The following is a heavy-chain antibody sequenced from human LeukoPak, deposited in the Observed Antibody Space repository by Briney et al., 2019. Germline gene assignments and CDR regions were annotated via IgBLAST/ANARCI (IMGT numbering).Heavy chain of an antibody. J-gene: IGHJ4*02. CDR1: GFTFDDYA. D-gene: IGHD2-2*01. V-gene: IGHV3-9*01. CDR3: AKGYCSSTSCHIDY. CDR2: ISWNSGSI. Sequence: GGSLRLSCAASGFTFDDYAMHWVRQAPGKGLEWVSGISWNSGSIGYADSVKGRFTISRDNAKNSLYLQMNSLRAEATALYYCAKGYCSSTSCHIDYWGQGTLVTVSS.